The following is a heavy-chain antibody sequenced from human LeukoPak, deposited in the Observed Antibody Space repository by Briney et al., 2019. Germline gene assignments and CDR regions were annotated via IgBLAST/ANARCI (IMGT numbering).Heavy chain of an antibody. Sequence: PGGSLRLSCAASGFSFSTYSMHWVRQAPGKGLQWVSYTSSGSSAKYYTDSVKGRFTITRDDAKNSVYLQMNSLRTEDTAVYYCGIGYPRFDYWGQGILVTVSS. CDR2: TSSGSSAK. J-gene: IGHJ4*02. D-gene: IGHD6-13*01. CDR1: GFSFSTYS. V-gene: IGHV3-48*01. CDR3: GIGYPRFDY.